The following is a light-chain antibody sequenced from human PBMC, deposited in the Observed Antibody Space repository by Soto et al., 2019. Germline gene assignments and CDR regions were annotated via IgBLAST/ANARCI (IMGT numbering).Light chain of an antibody. CDR1: SGDVGGYDY. V-gene: IGLV2-14*01. CDR2: EVS. CDR3: SSYTSSSTYV. J-gene: IGLJ7*01. Sequence: QSALTQPASVAGSPGQSITISCTGTSGDVGGYDYVSWYQQHPGEAPKLIIYEVSGRPSGVSHRFSGSKSGNTASLTISGLRAEDEADYYCSSYTSSSTYVFGSGTQLTVL.